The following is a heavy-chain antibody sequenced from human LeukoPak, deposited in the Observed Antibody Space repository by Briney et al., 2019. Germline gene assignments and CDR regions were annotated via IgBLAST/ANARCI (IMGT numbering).Heavy chain of an antibody. CDR1: GGSISSYY. Sequence: PSETLSLTCTVSGGSISSYYWSWIRQPPGKGLEWIGYISYSGSTNYNPPLKSRVTISVDTSKNQFFLKLSSVTAADTALYYCTRGNANWGQGTLVTVSS. CDR3: TRGNAN. J-gene: IGHJ4*02. CDR2: ISYSGST. V-gene: IGHV4-59*01.